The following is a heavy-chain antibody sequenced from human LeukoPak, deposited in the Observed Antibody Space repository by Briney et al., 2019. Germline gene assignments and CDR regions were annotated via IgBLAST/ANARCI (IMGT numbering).Heavy chain of an antibody. D-gene: IGHD6-6*01. J-gene: IGHJ3*02. Sequence: GGSLRLSCAASGFTFSSYAMHWVRQAPGKGLEWVAVISYDGSNKYYADSVKGRFTISRDNSKNTLYLQMNSLRAEDTALYYCAKIAARRSGSYHPRDAFDIWGQGTMVTVSS. CDR3: AKIAARRSGSYHPRDAFDI. V-gene: IGHV3-30-3*02. CDR2: ISYDGSNK. CDR1: GFTFSSYA.